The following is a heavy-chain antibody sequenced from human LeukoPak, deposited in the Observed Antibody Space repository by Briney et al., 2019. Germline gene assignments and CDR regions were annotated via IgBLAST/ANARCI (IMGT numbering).Heavy chain of an antibody. V-gene: IGHV4-59*01. D-gene: IGHD6-13*01. J-gene: IGHJ5*02. CDR2: IYYSGST. Sequence: SETLSLTCTVSGGSISGFYWSWIRQPPGKGLEWIGYIYYSGSTNYNPSLKSRVTISVDTSKSQLSLKLGSVTAADTAVYYCARLAGGTNWFDPWGQGTLVTVSS. CDR3: ARLAGGTNWFDP. CDR1: GGSISGFY.